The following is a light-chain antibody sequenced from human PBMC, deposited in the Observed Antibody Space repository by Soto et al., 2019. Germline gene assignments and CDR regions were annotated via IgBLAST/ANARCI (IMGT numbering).Light chain of an antibody. CDR3: TSYAGSNNLV. J-gene: IGLJ3*02. CDR1: SSNLGAGYD. V-gene: IGLV1-40*01. CDR2: GNR. Sequence: QSVLTQPPSVSGAPGQRVTLSCTGNSSNLGAGYDVHWYQQLPGAAPKLVIFGNRNRPSGVPDRFSGSKSGNTASLTVSGLQAEDEADYYCTSYAGSNNLVFAGGTKLTVL.